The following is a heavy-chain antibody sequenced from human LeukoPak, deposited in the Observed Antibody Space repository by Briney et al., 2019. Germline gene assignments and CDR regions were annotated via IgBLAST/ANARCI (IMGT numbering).Heavy chain of an antibody. CDR2: ISWNSGSI. J-gene: IGHJ3*02. CDR3: AKEASLRYFDWPFDASDI. D-gene: IGHD3-9*01. V-gene: IGHV3-9*01. Sequence: GRSLRLSCEASGFTFDDYAMHWVRQAPGKGLEWVSGISWNSGSIGYADSVKGRFTISRDNAKNSLYLQMNSLRAEDTALYYCAKEASLRYFDWPFDASDIWGQGTMVTVSS. CDR1: GFTFDDYA.